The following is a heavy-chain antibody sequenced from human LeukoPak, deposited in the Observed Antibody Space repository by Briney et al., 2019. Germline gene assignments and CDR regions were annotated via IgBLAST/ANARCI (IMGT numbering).Heavy chain of an antibody. CDR3: ARWGYDSSGSYWDD. V-gene: IGHV3-53*01. D-gene: IGHD3-22*01. CDR2: IYSISDT. J-gene: IGHJ4*02. CDR1: GFSVNSNY. Sequence: GGSLRLSCSASGFSVNSNYMTWVRQAPGKGLEWVSLIYSISDTYYADSVKGRFTISRDSSKNMVFLQMNSLRADDSAVYYCARWGYDSSGSYWDDWGQGTRVTVSS.